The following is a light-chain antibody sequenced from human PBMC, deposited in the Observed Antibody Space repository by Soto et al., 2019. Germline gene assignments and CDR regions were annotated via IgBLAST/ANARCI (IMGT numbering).Light chain of an antibody. V-gene: IGKV3-15*01. Sequence: EIAMTQSPATLSVSPGERATLSCRASQSVDSKLAWYQQKPGQGPRLLIYGASNRATGTPARFSGSGSGTEFTLTISSLQSEDFAVYYCQHYSTWLWTFGQGTKVEIK. CDR1: QSVDSK. J-gene: IGKJ1*01. CDR2: GAS. CDR3: QHYSTWLWT.